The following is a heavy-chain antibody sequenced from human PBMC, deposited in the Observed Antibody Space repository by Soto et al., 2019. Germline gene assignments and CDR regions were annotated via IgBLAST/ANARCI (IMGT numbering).Heavy chain of an antibody. V-gene: IGHV3-30*18. J-gene: IGHJ4*02. CDR3: AKDKGSVSLWQTFDY. D-gene: IGHD5-18*01. CDR2: ISYDGSNK. Sequence: QVQLVESGGGVVQPGRSLRLSCAASGFTFSSYGMHWVRQAPGKGLEWVAVISYDGSNKYYADSVKGRFTISRDNSKNTLYLQMNSLRAEDTAVYYCAKDKGSVSLWQTFDYWGQGTLVTVSS. CDR1: GFTFSSYG.